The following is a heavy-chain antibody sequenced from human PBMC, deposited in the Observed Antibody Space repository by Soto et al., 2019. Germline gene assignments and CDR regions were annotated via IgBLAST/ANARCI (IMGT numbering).Heavy chain of an antibody. V-gene: IGHV3-30*18. Sequence: GGSVRLSCAASGFTFSSYGMHWVRQAPGKGLEWVAVISYDGSNKYYADYVKGRFTISRDNSKNTLYLQMNSLRAEDTAVYYCAKLMATVTDYYYGMDVWGQGTTVTVSS. J-gene: IGHJ6*02. CDR3: AKLMATVTDYYYGMDV. CDR1: GFTFSSYG. D-gene: IGHD4-4*01. CDR2: ISYDGSNK.